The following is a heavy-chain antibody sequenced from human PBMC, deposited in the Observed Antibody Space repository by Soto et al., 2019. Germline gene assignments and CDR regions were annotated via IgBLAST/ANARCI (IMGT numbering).Heavy chain of an antibody. J-gene: IGHJ6*02. D-gene: IGHD5-18*01. CDR1: GGTFSSYA. CDR2: IIPIFGTA. CDR3: ASAYVDTAMVTGYYYGMDV. Sequence: SVKVSCKASGGTFSSYAISWVRQAPGQGLEWMGGIIPIFGTANYAQKFQGRVTITADESTSTAYMELSSLRSEDTAVYYCASAYVDTAMVTGYYYGMDVWGQGTTVTVSS. V-gene: IGHV1-69*13.